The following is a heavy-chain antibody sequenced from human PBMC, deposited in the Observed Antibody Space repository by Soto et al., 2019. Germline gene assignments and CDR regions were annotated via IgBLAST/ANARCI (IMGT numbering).Heavy chain of an antibody. Sequence: GGSLRLSCAASGFTFSSYAMSWVRQAPGKGLEWVSAISGSGGSTYYADSVKGRFTISRDNSKNTLYLQMNSLRAEDTAVYYCAKAAPHYYDSSGYSYYFDYWGQGTLVTVS. CDR1: GFTFSSYA. J-gene: IGHJ4*02. D-gene: IGHD3-22*01. CDR3: AKAAPHYYDSSGYSYYFDY. V-gene: IGHV3-23*01. CDR2: ISGSGGST.